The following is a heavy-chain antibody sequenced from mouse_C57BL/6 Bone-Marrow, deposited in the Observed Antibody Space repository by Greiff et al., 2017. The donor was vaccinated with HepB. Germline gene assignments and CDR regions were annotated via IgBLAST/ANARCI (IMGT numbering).Heavy chain of an antibody. J-gene: IGHJ3*01. Sequence: VQLQQSGPELVKPGASVKISCKASGYAFSSSWMNWVKQRPGKGLEWIGRIYPGDGDTNYTGKFKGKATLTADKSSSTAYMQLSSLTSEDSAVYFCARPIYDGYPLFAYWGQGTLVTVSA. CDR3: ARPIYDGYPLFAY. D-gene: IGHD2-3*01. V-gene: IGHV1-82*01. CDR1: GYAFSSSW. CDR2: IYPGDGDT.